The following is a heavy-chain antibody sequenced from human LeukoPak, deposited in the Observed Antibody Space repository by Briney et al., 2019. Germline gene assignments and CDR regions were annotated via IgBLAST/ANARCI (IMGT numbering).Heavy chain of an antibody. V-gene: IGHV1-18*01. J-gene: IGHJ3*02. Sequence: ASVNVSCKASGYTFTSYGISWLRPAPGQGLEWMGWISAYNGNTNYAQKLQGRVTMTTDTSTSTAYMELRSLRSDDTAVYYCARDVSRTIVVVSPDAFDIWGQGTMVTVSS. CDR3: ARDVSRTIVVVSPDAFDI. CDR1: GYTFTSYG. D-gene: IGHD3-22*01. CDR2: ISAYNGNT.